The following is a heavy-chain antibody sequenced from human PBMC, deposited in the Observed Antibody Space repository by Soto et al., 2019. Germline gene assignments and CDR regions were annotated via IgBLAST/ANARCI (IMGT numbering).Heavy chain of an antibody. CDR3: ARDPSVTMVLGSYIFDY. J-gene: IGHJ4*02. CDR1: GYTFTGYY. CDR2: INPNSGGT. V-gene: IGHV1-2*04. D-gene: IGHD3-10*01. Sequence: ASVKVSCKASGYTFTGYYMHWVRQAPGQGLEWMGWINPNSGGTNYAQKFQGWVTMTRDTSISTAYMELSRLGSDDTAVYYCARDPSVTMVLGSYIFDYWGQRTLATV.